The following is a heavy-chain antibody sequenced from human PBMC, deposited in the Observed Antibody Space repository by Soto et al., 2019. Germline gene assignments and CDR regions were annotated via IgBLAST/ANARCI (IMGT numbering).Heavy chain of an antibody. CDR1: GFTFSNYN. Sequence: GGSLRLSCAASGFTFSNYNMNWVRQAPGKGLEWVSSISPRSSFIYYADSVKGRFTISRDSAKKSMYLQMNSLRAEDTAVYYCARGSDLYSSSWSDYFDYWGQGTLVTVSS. CDR3: ARGSDLYSSSWSDYFDY. J-gene: IGHJ4*02. CDR2: ISPRSSFI. V-gene: IGHV3-21*01. D-gene: IGHD6-13*01.